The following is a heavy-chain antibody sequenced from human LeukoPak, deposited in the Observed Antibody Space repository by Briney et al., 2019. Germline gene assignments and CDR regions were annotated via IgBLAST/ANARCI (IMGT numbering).Heavy chain of an antibody. V-gene: IGHV3-23*01. Sequence: GGSLRLSCAASGFTFSSYAMSWVRQAPGKGLEWVSAISGSGGSTYYADSVKGRFTISRDNSKSTLYLQMNSLRTEDTAVYFCATLRYGSGSYYADYWGQGTQVTVSS. CDR3: ATLRYGSGSYYADY. D-gene: IGHD3-10*01. J-gene: IGHJ4*02. CDR2: ISGSGGST. CDR1: GFTFSSYA.